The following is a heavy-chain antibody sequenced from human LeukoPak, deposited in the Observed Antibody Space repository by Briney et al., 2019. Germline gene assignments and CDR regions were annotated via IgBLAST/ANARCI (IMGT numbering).Heavy chain of an antibody. D-gene: IGHD3-22*01. CDR1: GFTFSSYE. V-gene: IGHV3-48*03. CDR2: ISSSGSTI. J-gene: IGHJ4*02. Sequence: GGSLRLSCAASGFTFSSYEMNWVRQAPGKGLEWVSYISSSGSTIYYADSVKGRFTISRDNAKNTLYLQMNSLRAEDTAVYYCARASYYYDSSGYYRSTQFFDYWGQGTLVTVSS. CDR3: ARASYYYDSSGYYRSTQFFDY.